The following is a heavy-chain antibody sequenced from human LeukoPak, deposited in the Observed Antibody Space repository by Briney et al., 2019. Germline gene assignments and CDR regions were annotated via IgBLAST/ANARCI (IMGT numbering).Heavy chain of an antibody. V-gene: IGHV4-61*02. CDR3: ARVHGVFGVVIPEFDP. J-gene: IGHJ5*02. D-gene: IGHD3-3*01. CDR1: GGSISSGSYY. Sequence: PSQTLSLTCTVSGGSISSGSYYWSWIRQPAGKGLEWIGRIYTSGSTNYNPSLKSRVTISVDTSKNQFSLKLSSVTAADTAVYYCARVHGVFGVVIPEFDPWGQGTLVTVSS. CDR2: IYTSGST.